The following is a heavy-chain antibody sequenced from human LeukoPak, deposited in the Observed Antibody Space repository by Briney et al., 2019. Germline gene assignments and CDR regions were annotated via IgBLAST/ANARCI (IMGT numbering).Heavy chain of an antibody. V-gene: IGHV3-23*01. D-gene: IGHD2-8*01. Sequence: GGSLRLSCAASGFTFSSNYMSWVRQAPGKGLEWVSSIGASGGSSYYADSVRGRFTISRDNAKNSLYLQMNSLRAEDTAMYYCARVYCTNGVCSLGDYWGQGTLVTVSS. J-gene: IGHJ4*02. CDR2: IGASGGSS. CDR3: ARVYCTNGVCSLGDY. CDR1: GFTFSSNY.